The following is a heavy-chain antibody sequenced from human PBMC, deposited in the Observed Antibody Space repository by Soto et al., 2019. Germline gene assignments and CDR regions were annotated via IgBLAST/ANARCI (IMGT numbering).Heavy chain of an antibody. CDR3: ARDLWGYCGVDCYPLDV. CDR1: GYTFTSYY. Sequence: GASVKVSCKASGYTFTSYYMHWVRQAPGQGLEWMGIINPSGGSTSYAQKFQGRVTMTRNTSISTAYMELRSLRSDDTAVYYCARDLWGYCGVDCYPLDVWGQGTTVTVSS. D-gene: IGHD2-21*02. V-gene: IGHV1-46*01. J-gene: IGHJ6*02. CDR2: INPSGGST.